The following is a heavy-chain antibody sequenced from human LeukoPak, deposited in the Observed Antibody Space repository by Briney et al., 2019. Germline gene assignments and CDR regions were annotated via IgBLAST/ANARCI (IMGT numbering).Heavy chain of an antibody. CDR3: AKPPYGSDSYYIDY. V-gene: IGHV3-23*01. CDR1: GVTFTRYA. D-gene: IGHD3-10*01. J-gene: IGHJ4*02. CDR2: ISGSGDTT. Sequence: GGSLRLSCAASGVTFTRYAMSWVRQAPGKGLEWVSAISGSGDTTYYADSVKGRFTISRDNSKSALYLQMNSLRAEDTAVYYCAKPPYGSDSYYIDYWGQGTLVTVSS.